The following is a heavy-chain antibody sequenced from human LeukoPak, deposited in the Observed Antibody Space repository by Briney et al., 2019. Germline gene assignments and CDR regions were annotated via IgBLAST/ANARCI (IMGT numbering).Heavy chain of an antibody. D-gene: IGHD6-13*01. Sequence: PGGSLRLSCAASGFTFSSYAMSWVRQAPGKGLEWGSAISGSGGSTDYADSVKGRFTISRDNSKNTLYLQMNSLRAEDTAVYYCAKDLSIAAAGTINWFDPWGQGTLVTVSS. CDR3: AKDLSIAAAGTINWFDP. J-gene: IGHJ5*02. CDR2: ISGSGGST. CDR1: GFTFSSYA. V-gene: IGHV3-23*01.